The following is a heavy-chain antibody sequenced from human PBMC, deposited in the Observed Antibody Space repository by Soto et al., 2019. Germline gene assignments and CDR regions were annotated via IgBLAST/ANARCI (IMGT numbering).Heavy chain of an antibody. CDR1: GYTFTSYA. Sequence: ASVKVSCKASGYTFTSYAMHWVRQAPGQRLEWMGWINAGNGNTKYSQKFQGRVTITRDTSASTAYMELSSLRSEDTAVYYCARCVLPRGLVVVPASRDYWGKGTLVTVSS. J-gene: IGHJ4*02. D-gene: IGHD2-2*01. V-gene: IGHV1-3*01. CDR2: INAGNGNT. CDR3: ARCVLPRGLVVVPASRDY.